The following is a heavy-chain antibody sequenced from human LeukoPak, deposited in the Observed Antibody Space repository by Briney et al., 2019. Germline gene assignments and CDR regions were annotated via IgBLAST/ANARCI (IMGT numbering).Heavy chain of an antibody. V-gene: IGHV4-61*01. CDR1: GGSISSGSYY. J-gene: IGHJ4*02. CDR3: ARGRGNPAMMGLGSDY. Sequence: SETLSLTCTVSGGSISSGSYYWSWIRQPPGKGLEWIGYIYYSGSTNYNPSLKSRVTISVDTSKNQFSLKLSSVTAADTAVYYCARGRGNPAMMGLGSDYWGQGTLVTVSS. D-gene: IGHD2-2*01. CDR2: IYYSGST.